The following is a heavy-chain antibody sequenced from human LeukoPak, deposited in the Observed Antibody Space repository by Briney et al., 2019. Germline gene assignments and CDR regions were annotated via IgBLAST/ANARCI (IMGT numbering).Heavy chain of an antibody. CDR1: GFTFSSYS. CDR3: AKVPGQWLSRGGMDV. CDR2: ISSSSSYI. V-gene: IGHV3-21*04. J-gene: IGHJ6*02. D-gene: IGHD6-19*01. Sequence: GGSLRLSCAASGFTFSSYSMNWVRQAPGKGLEWVSSISSSSSYIYYADSVKGRFTISRDNAKNSLYLQMNSPRAEDTALYYCAKVPGQWLSRGGMDVWGQGTTVTVSS.